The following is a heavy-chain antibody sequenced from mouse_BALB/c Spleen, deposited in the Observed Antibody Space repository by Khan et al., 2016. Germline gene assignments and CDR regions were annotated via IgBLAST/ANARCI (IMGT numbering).Heavy chain of an antibody. V-gene: IGHV5-4*02. CDR2: ISDGGSYT. CDR3: ARDLNWYFDV. Sequence: EVELVESGGGLVKPGGSLKLSCAASGFTFSDYYMYWVRQTPEKRLEWVATISDGGSYTYYPDSVKGRLTISRENANLYLQMSSLKSEDTAMYYCARDLNWYFDVWGAGTTVTVSS. J-gene: IGHJ1*01. CDR1: GFTFSDYY.